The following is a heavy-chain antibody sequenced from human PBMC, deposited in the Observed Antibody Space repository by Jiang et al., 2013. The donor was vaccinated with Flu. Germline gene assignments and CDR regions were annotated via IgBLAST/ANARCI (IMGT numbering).Heavy chain of an antibody. Sequence: KPSETLSLTCTVSGGSISSSSYYWGWIRQPPGKGLEWIGSVYYSGSTFYNPSLKSRVTISAHTSKNQFFLKLSSVTAADTAVYYCARQHYDIVNGYADFDYWGPGTLVTVSS. V-gene: IGHV4-39*01. J-gene: IGHJ4*02. CDR3: ARQHYDIVNGYADFDY. D-gene: IGHD3-9*01. CDR1: GGSISSSSYY. CDR2: VYYSGST.